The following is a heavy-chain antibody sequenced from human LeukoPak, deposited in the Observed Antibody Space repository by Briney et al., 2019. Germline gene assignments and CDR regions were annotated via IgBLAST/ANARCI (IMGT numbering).Heavy chain of an antibody. J-gene: IGHJ4*02. V-gene: IGHV3-21*01. CDR3: ARIGAGSSRDY. CDR2: IVGSSST. CDR1: GFTFSNFA. Sequence: TGGSLRLSCAASGFTFSNFAMTWVRQAPGKGLEWVSSIVGSSSTYYADSLKGRFTISRDNAKNSLYLQMNSLRAEDTAVYYCARIGAGSSRDYWGQATLVTVSS. D-gene: IGHD6-13*01.